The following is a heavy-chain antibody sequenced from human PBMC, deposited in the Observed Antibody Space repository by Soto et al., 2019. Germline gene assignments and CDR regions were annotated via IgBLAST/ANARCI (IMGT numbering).Heavy chain of an antibody. D-gene: IGHD6-25*01. Sequence: QVQLVESGGGVVQPGRSLRLSCAASGFTFSSYGMHWVRQAPGKGLEWVAVISYDGSNKYYADSAKGRFTISRDNSKNTLYLQMNSVRAEDTAVYYCAKDRETRAALYYFDYWGQGTLVTVSS. V-gene: IGHV3-30*18. CDR3: AKDRETRAALYYFDY. CDR1: GFTFSSYG. J-gene: IGHJ4*02. CDR2: ISYDGSNK.